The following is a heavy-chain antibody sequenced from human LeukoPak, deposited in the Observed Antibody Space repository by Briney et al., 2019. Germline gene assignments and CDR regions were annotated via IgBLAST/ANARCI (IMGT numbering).Heavy chain of an antibody. D-gene: IGHD2-2*01. V-gene: IGHV3-9*03. CDR3: AKGYCSSTRCAFDI. Sequence: PGGSLRLSCAVSGVTFDDYAMHWVRQAPGKGLEWVSGISWNSGSIVYADSVKGRFTISRDNAKNSLYLQMNSLRAEDIALYYCAKGYCSSTRCAFDIWGQGTMVTVSS. J-gene: IGHJ3*02. CDR1: GVTFDDYA. CDR2: ISWNSGSI.